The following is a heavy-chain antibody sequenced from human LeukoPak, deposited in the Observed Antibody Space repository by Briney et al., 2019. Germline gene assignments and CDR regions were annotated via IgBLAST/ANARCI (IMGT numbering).Heavy chain of an antibody. CDR2: IKQDGSEK. J-gene: IGHJ6*03. CDR3: ARDLYPATFRYHYYYMDV. D-gene: IGHD2-15*01. Sequence: GGSLRLSCAASGFTFSSYWMSWVRQAPGKGLEWVANIKQDGSEKYYVDSVKGRFTISRDNAKNSLYLQMNSLRAEDTAVYYCARDLYPATFRYHYYYMDVWGKGTTVTVSS. CDR1: GFTFSSYW. V-gene: IGHV3-7*01.